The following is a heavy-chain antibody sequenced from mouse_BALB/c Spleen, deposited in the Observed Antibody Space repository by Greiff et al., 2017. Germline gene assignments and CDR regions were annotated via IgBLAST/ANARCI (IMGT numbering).Heavy chain of an antibody. D-gene: IGHD1-1*02. V-gene: IGHV3-2*02. CDR2: ISYSGST. J-gene: IGHJ2*01. CDR1: GYSITSDYA. CDR3: AIWSDY. Sequence: VQLQQSGPGLVKPSQSLSLTCTVTGYSITSDYAWNWIRQFPGNKLEWMGYISYSGSTSYNPSLKSRISITRDTSKNQFFLQLNSVTTEDTATYYCAIWSDYWGQGTTLTVSS.